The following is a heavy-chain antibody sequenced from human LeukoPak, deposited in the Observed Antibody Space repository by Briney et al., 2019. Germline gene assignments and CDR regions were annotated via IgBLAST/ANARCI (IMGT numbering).Heavy chain of an antibody. Sequence: GGSLRLSCTASGFSLTDYYMSWIRQAPGKGLEWVSYISSNSNTIRYADSARGRFTISRDNSRDSVFLQMNDLRVEDTAVYYCTRTSIRGYSYGSDSWGQGTRVTVSS. J-gene: IGHJ4*02. V-gene: IGHV3-11*04. CDR1: GFSLTDYY. CDR3: TRTSIRGYSYGSDS. D-gene: IGHD5-18*01. CDR2: ISSNSNTI.